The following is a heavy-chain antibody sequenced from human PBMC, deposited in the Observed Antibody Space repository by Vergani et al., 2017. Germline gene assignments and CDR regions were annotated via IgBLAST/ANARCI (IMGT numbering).Heavy chain of an antibody. CDR1: GGSFSGYY. J-gene: IGHJ5*02. CDR2: INHSGST. D-gene: IGHD2-2*02. Sequence: QVQLQQWGAGLLKPSETLSLTCAVYGGSFSGYYWSWIRQPPGKGLEWIGEINHSGSTNYNPSLKSRVTISVDTSKNQFSLKLSSVTAADTAVYYCARGSGVVVPAAIPWFDPWGQGTLVTVSS. V-gene: IGHV4-34*01. CDR3: ARGSGVVVPAAIPWFDP.